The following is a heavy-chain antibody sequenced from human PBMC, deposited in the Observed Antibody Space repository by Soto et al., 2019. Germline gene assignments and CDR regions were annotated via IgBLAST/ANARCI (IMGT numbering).Heavy chain of an antibody. V-gene: IGHV1-18*01. J-gene: IGHJ4*02. Sequence: ASVKVSCKASGYTFTSYGISWVRQAPGQGLEWMGWISAYNGNTNYAQKLQGRVTMTTDTSTSTAYMELRSLRSDDTAVYYCARDRPAELGELSFLTEVRPDYWGQGTLVTVSS. CDR1: GYTFTSYG. D-gene: IGHD3-16*02. CDR3: ARDRPAELGELSFLTEVRPDY. CDR2: ISAYNGNT.